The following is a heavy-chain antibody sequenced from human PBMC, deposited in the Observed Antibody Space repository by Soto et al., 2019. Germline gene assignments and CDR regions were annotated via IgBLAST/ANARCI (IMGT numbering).Heavy chain of an antibody. J-gene: IGHJ5*02. Sequence: SETLSLTCAVSGRSISSGGYYWSWIRQPPGKGLEWIGYIFYSRTTYYNPSLKSRVTISVDTSKNQFSLKLSSVTAADTAVYYCARSVDPWGQGTLVTVSS. CDR1: GRSISSGGYY. V-gene: IGHV4-31*11. CDR3: ARSVDP. CDR2: IFYSRTT.